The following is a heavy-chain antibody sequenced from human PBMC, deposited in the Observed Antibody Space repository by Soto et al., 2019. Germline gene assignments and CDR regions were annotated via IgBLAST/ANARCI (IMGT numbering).Heavy chain of an antibody. CDR1: GCSISSSSYY. J-gene: IGHJ4*02. CDR2: IYYSGST. CDR3: ARHGILSTVTNYFDY. Sequence: SETLSLTCTVSGCSISSSSYYWGLIRQPPGKGLEWIGSIYYSGSTYYNPSLKSRVTISVDTSKNQFSLQLSSVTAADTAVYYCARHGILSTVTNYFDYWGQGTLVTVYS. V-gene: IGHV4-39*01. D-gene: IGHD4-17*01.